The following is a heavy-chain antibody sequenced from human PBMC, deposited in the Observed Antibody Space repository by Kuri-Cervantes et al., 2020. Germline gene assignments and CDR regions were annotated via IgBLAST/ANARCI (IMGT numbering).Heavy chain of an antibody. Sequence: ASVKVSCKASGYTFTSYGISWERQAPGQGLEWMGWISAYNGNTNYAQKLQGRATMTTDTSTSTAYMELRSLRSDDTAVYYCARMIAYGSGSRFREDVWGQGTTVTVSS. J-gene: IGHJ6*02. CDR2: ISAYNGNT. CDR1: GYTFTSYG. CDR3: ARMIAYGSGSRFREDV. V-gene: IGHV1-18*01. D-gene: IGHD3-10*01.